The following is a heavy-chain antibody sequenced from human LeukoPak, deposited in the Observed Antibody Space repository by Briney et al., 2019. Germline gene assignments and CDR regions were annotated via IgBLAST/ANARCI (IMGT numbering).Heavy chain of an antibody. CDR2: ISGSGDNT. D-gene: IGHD3-10*01. CDR1: GFTFSSHG. J-gene: IGHJ4*02. Sequence: PGGSLRLSCAASGFTFSSHGMSWVRQAPVKGLEWVSTISGSGDNTYYADSVKGRFTISRDNSKNTLYLQMNSLRAEDTAVYYCARVTYGSGTYGAFDYWGQGTLVTVSS. CDR3: ARVTYGSGTYGAFDY. V-gene: IGHV3-23*01.